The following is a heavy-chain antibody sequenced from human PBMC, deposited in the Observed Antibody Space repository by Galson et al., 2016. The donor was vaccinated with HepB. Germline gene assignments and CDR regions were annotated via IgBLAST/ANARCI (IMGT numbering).Heavy chain of an antibody. Sequence: SLRLSCAAAGFNFRNFAMSWVRQAPGRGLEWVSSIFANGDTTYYADSVKGRFTISRVNSKNTLYLQMNSLRVEDTAIYYCASHPDTFDDWGQGTLVIVSS. V-gene: IGHV3-23*01. CDR1: GFNFRNFA. D-gene: IGHD5-18*01. CDR2: IFANGDTT. J-gene: IGHJ4*02. CDR3: ASHPDTFDD.